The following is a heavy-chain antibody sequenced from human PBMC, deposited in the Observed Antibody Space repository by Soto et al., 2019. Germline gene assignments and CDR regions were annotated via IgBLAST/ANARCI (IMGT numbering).Heavy chain of an antibody. CDR2: IYYSGST. CDR1: GGSISSYY. V-gene: IGHV4-59*01. Sequence: QVQLQESGPGLVKPSETLSLTCTVSGGSISSYYWSWIRQPPGKGLEWIGYIYYSGSTNYNPSLKSRVTISVDTSKNQFSLKLSSVTAADTAVYYCATTLYSYGPRFDYWGQGTLVTVSS. CDR3: ATTLYSYGPRFDY. D-gene: IGHD5-18*01. J-gene: IGHJ4*02.